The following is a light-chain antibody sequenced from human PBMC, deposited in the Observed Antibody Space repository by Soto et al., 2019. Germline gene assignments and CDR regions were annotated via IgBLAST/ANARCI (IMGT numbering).Light chain of an antibody. V-gene: IGKV1-27*01. CDR1: QGISNY. CDR3: QKYASEPA. CDR2: AAS. J-gene: IGKJ4*01. Sequence: DLQMTQSPSSLSASVGDRVTITCRASQGISNYLAWYQQIPGKVPKLLISAASTLQSGVPSRFSGSASGTDFTLPISSLKSEAVATYYGQKYASEPAFGVGTMVQIK.